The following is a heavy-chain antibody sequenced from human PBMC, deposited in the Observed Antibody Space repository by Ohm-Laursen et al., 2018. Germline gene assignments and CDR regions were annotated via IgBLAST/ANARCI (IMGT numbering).Heavy chain of an antibody. CDR1: GNSINTYY. CDR3: ARGLWWFDP. Sequence: SDTLSLTCTVSGNSINTYYWSWIRQPPGKGLEYISWIHYSGNTNYNPSLKSRVTMSVDTSKNQFSLKLSSVTAADTALYYCARGLWWFDPWGQGTLVTVSS. CDR2: IHYSGNT. V-gene: IGHV4-59*08. J-gene: IGHJ5*02.